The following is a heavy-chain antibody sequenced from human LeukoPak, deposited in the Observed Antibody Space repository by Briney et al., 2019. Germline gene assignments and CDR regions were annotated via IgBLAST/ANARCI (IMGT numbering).Heavy chain of an antibody. Sequence: PGGSLRLSCAASGFTFSSYSMNWVRQALGKGLEWVSGITWNGGRTDYADSVKGRFTISRDNTKNSLYLQMNSLRAEDTALYYCARVPSLGELSPFDYWGQGTLVTVSS. J-gene: IGHJ4*02. CDR3: ARVPSLGELSPFDY. CDR1: GFTFSSYS. D-gene: IGHD3-16*02. V-gene: IGHV3-20*04. CDR2: ITWNGGRT.